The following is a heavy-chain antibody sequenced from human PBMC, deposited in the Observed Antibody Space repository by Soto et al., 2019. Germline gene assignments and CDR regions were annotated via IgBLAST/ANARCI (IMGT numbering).Heavy chain of an antibody. Sequence: GESLKISCAASGFTFSSYAMSWVRQAPGKGLEWVSAISGSGGSTYYADSVKGRFTISRDNSKNTLYLQMNSLRAEDTAVYYCAKAGIAVAPLDYWGQGTLVTVSS. V-gene: IGHV3-23*01. J-gene: IGHJ4*02. CDR2: ISGSGGST. D-gene: IGHD6-19*01. CDR1: GFTFSSYA. CDR3: AKAGIAVAPLDY.